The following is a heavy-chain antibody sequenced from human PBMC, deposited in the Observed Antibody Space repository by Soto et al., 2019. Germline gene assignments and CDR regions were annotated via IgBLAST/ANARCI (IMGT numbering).Heavy chain of an antibody. J-gene: IGHJ5*02. CDR3: ARVMPCAEAWFDP. D-gene: IGHD2-2*01. CDR2: ISAYTDDP. CDR1: GNTFTNFG. Sequence: QGQLVQSGAEVKKPGASVKVSCTASGNTFTNFGVTWVRQAPGQGLEWMGWISAYTDDPNYSQKFQGRVTMTIDTSTSTAYLDLRRLTSDDTAVYYCARVMPCAEAWFDPWGQGTLVTVAS. V-gene: IGHV1-18*01.